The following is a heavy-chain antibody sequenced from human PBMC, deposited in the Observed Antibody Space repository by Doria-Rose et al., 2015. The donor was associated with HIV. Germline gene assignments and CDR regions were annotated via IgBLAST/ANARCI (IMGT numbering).Heavy chain of an antibody. CDR3: ARDPGYCSGGSCSWYFDL. CDR2: IIPILGIA. V-gene: IGHV1-69*04. D-gene: IGHD2-15*01. J-gene: IGHJ2*01. Sequence: SWVRQAPGQGLEWMGRIIPILGIANYAQKFQGRVTITADKSTSTAYMELSSLRSEDTAVYYCARDPGYCSGGSCSWYFDLWGRGTLVTVSS.